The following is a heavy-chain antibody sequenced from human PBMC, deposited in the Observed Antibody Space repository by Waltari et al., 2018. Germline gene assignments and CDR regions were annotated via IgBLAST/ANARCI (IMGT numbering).Heavy chain of an antibody. CDR1: GGSISSSSYY. CDR2: IYYSGST. CDR3: AREEGGPYSSGWVGYFDL. J-gene: IGHJ2*01. Sequence: QLQLQESGPGLVKPSETLSLTCPVSGGSISSSSYYWGWIRQPPGKGLEWIGSIYYSGSTYYNPSLKSRVTISVDTSKNQFSLKLSSVTAADTAVYYCAREEGGPYSSGWVGYFDLWGRDTLVTVSS. D-gene: IGHD6-19*01. V-gene: IGHV4-39*07.